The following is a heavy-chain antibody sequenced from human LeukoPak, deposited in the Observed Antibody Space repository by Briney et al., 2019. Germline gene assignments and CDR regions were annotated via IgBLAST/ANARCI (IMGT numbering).Heavy chain of an antibody. CDR3: ARDYGDYVYYYYYMDV. CDR1: GYTFTGYY. V-gene: IGHV1-2*02. Sequence: GASVKVSCKASGYTFTGYYMHWVRQAPGQGLEWMGWINPNSGGTNYAQKFQGRVTMTRDTSISTAYMELSRLRSDDTAVYYCARDYGDYVYYYYYMDVWGKGTTVTISS. CDR2: INPNSGGT. J-gene: IGHJ6*03. D-gene: IGHD4-17*01.